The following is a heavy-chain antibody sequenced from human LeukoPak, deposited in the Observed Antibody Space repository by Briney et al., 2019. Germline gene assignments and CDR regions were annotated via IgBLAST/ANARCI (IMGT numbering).Heavy chain of an antibody. Sequence: SETLSLTCTVSGGSISSYYWSWIRQPPGKGLEWIGYIYYSGSTNYNPSLKSRVTISADTSKNQFSLKLSSVTAVDTAVYYCARTRGYSYGHWYYGMDVWGQGTTVTVSS. V-gene: IGHV4-59*01. CDR1: GGSISSYY. J-gene: IGHJ6*02. CDR2: IYYSGST. D-gene: IGHD5-18*01. CDR3: ARTRGYSYGHWYYGMDV.